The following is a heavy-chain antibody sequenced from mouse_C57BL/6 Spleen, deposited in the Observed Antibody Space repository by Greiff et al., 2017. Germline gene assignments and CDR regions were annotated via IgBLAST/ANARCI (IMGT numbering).Heavy chain of an antibody. CDR2: ISDGGSYT. V-gene: IGHV5-4*01. Sequence: EVQRVESGGGLVKPGGSLKLSCAASGFTFSSYAMSWVRQTPEKRLEWVATISDGGSYTYYPDNVKGRFTISRDNAKNNLYLQMSHLKSEDTAMYYCARDMMVTTFDYWGQGTTLTVSS. CDR1: GFTFSSYA. J-gene: IGHJ2*01. CDR3: ARDMMVTTFDY. D-gene: IGHD2-3*01.